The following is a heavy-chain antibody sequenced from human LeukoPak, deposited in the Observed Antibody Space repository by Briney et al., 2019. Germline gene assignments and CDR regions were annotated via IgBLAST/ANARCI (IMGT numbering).Heavy chain of an antibody. CDR3: ARRREGYFDL. CDR2: INHSGSS. CDR1: DGSLSGSY. V-gene: IGHV4-34*01. Sequence: SETLSLTCAVSDGSLSGSYWTWIRQTPGKGLEWIGEINHSGSSNYNPSLKSRVTTSVVTSKNQFSLKVGSVTAADTAVYYCARRREGYFDLWGRGNLVTVSS. J-gene: IGHJ2*01.